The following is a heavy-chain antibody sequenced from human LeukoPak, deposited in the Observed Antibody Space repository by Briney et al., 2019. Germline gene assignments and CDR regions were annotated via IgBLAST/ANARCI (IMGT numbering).Heavy chain of an antibody. CDR1: GGSISSGGYC. V-gene: IGHV4-31*03. Sequence: SETLSLTCTVSGGSISSGGYCWSWIRQHPGKGLEWIGYIYYSGSTYYNPSLKSRVTISVDTSKNQFSLKLGSVTAADTAVYYCARRLSPGIVATTAGPAFDIWGQGTMVTVSS. J-gene: IGHJ3*02. CDR3: ARRLSPGIVATTAGPAFDI. D-gene: IGHD5-12*01. CDR2: IYYSGST.